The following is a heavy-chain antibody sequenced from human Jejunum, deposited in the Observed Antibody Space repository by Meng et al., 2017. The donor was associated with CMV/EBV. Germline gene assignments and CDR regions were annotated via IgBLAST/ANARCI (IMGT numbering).Heavy chain of an antibody. V-gene: IGHV3-66*01. CDR2: IYSGGST. D-gene: IGHD2-15*01. Sequence: EVQVLESGGGWVKPGGSLKLSCAASGFTVSSNYISWVRQAPGKGLEWVSIIYSGGSTYYADSVKGRFTISRDNSKNTLYLQMNSLRAEDTAVYYCARLGTVVVVAVHWGQGTLVTVSS. CDR1: GFTVSSNY. J-gene: IGHJ4*02. CDR3: ARLGTVVVVAVH.